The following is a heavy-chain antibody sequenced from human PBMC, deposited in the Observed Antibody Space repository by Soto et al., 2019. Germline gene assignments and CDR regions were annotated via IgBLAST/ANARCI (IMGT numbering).Heavy chain of an antibody. CDR1: GGSISSVEYQ. CDR2: IYDGGIS. V-gene: IGHV4-30-4*01. CDR3: TSGPSGDKVDY. J-gene: IGHJ4*02. Sequence: QVQLQESGPGLLKPLETLSLTCTVSGGSISSVEYQWSWMRQAPDKGLEWIGHIYDGGISYSNPSLKSLVTLSIETSKNQFSLKVSSVSDADTAVYYCTSGPSGDKVDYCGQGTLVTVSS. D-gene: IGHD7-27*01.